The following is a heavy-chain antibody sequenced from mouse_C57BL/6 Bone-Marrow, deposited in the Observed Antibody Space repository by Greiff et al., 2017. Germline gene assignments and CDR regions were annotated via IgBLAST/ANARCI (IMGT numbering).Heavy chain of an antibody. CDR2: ILPGSGST. CDR1: GYTFTGYW. D-gene: IGHD1-1*01. CDR3: AHYYDSEV. V-gene: IGHV1-9*01. J-gene: IGHJ1*03. Sequence: VQLQQSGAELMKPGASVKLSCTATGYTFTGYWIEWVKQRPRHGLEWIGEILPGSGSTNYNAKFKGKATFTADPSSNTAYMQLSSLTTEDSAIYYCAHYYDSEVWGTGTTVTVSS.